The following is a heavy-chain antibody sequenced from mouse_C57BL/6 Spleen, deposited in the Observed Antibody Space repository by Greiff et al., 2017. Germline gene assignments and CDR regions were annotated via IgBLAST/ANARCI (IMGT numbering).Heavy chain of an antibody. CDR3: ARGTPYFDY. CDR2: ISTGGGST. D-gene: IGHD3-3*01. CDR1: GFTFSDYY. V-gene: IGHV5-12*01. J-gene: IGHJ2*01. Sequence: EVQVVESGGGLVQPGGSLKLSCAASGFTFSDYYMYWVRQPPEKRLEWVAYISTGGGSTYYPATVKGRFTISRDNAKNHLYLLMRRLQTEDTAMYYCARGTPYFDYWGQGTTLTVSS.